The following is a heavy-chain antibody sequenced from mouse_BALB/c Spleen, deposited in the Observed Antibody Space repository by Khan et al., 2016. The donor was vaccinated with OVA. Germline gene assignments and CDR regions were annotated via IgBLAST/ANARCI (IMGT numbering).Heavy chain of an antibody. V-gene: IGHV3-2*02. J-gene: IGHJ2*01. CDR3: ARVYGGDFDY. CDR2: ITYSGNT. Sequence: VQLKESGPGLVKPSQSLSLTCTVTGYSITSDYAWNWIRQFPGNKLEWMGFITYSGNTNYNPSLKSRFSITRDTSKNQFFLQLNSVTTEDTATYYCARVYGGDFDYWGQGTTLTVSS. CDR1: GYSITSDYA. D-gene: IGHD1-1*01.